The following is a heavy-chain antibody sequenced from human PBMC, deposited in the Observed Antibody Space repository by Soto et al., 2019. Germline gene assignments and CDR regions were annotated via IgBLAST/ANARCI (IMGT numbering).Heavy chain of an antibody. CDR1: GYTFTSYG. V-gene: IGHV1-18*01. CDR2: ISAYNGNT. Sequence: GASVKASCKASGYTFTSYGISCVRQAPGQGLEWMGWISAYNGNTNYAQKLQGRVTMTTDTSTSTAYMELRSLRSDDTAVYYCARKSTRRTCVGDFCYQFDAWGQGTPVTVSS. CDR3: ARKSTRRTCVGDFCYQFDA. D-gene: IGHD2-15*01. J-gene: IGHJ5*02.